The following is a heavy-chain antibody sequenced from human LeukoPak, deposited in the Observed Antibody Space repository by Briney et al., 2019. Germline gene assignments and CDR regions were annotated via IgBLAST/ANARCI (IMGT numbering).Heavy chain of an antibody. CDR2: IKQDGSEK. J-gene: IGHJ4*02. Sequence: GGSLTLSCAASGFIFSSHWLSWVRQPPAKGLEWVANIKQDGSEKYSVDSEKGRFTISRDNAKNSLYLEMNSLRAEDTAVYYCARDGVAAGIYFDYWGQGTLVTVSS. V-gene: IGHV3-7*01. CDR3: ARDGVAAGIYFDY. CDR1: GFIFSSHW. D-gene: IGHD6-13*01.